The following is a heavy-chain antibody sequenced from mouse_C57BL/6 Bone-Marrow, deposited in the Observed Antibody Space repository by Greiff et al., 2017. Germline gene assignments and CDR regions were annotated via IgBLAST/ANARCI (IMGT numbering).Heavy chain of an antibody. CDR2: ISSGGSYT. D-gene: IGHD1-1*01. CDR3: ARERGGSIWYFDV. Sequence: EVQRVESGGDLVKPGGSLKLSCAASGFTFSSYGMSWVRQTPDKRLEWVATISSGGSYTYYPDSVKGRFTISRDNAKNTLYLQMSSLKSEDTATYYCARERGGSIWYFDVWGTGTTVTVSS. J-gene: IGHJ1*03. V-gene: IGHV5-6*01. CDR1: GFTFSSYG.